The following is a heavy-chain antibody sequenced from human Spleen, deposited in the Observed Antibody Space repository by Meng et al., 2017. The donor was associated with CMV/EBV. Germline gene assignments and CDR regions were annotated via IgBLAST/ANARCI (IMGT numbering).Heavy chain of an antibody. CDR3: ARDRGSSGGCDF. Sequence: LQESGQGLVQPSQTLSLTCTGSGGSINSGDYYWSWIRQPPGKGLEWIGYISYNGNSYYNSSLKSRVTISADTSKNQFSLNLGSVTAADTAVYYCARDRGSSGGCDFWGQGTLVTVSS. CDR1: GGSINSGDYY. J-gene: IGHJ4*02. CDR2: ISYNGNS. D-gene: IGHD6-25*01. V-gene: IGHV4-30-4*08.